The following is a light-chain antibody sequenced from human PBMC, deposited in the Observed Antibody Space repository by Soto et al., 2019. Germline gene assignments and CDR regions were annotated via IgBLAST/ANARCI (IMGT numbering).Light chain of an antibody. V-gene: IGKV1-39*01. Sequence: DIQMTQSPSSLSASVGDRVTITCRASQSISSYLNWYQQKPGKAPKLLIYAASSLQSGVPSRFSGSGSGTDFTPTISSLQPEEFATYYCQQSYSTPYTFGQGTKVDIK. CDR1: QSISSY. CDR2: AAS. J-gene: IGKJ2*01. CDR3: QQSYSTPYT.